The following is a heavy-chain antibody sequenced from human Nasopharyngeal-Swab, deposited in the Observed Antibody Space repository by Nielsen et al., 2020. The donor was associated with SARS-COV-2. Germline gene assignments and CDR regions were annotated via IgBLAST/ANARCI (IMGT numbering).Heavy chain of an antibody. CDR2: SSGSGGST. CDR1: GFTFSSYA. V-gene: IGHV3-23*01. J-gene: IGHJ4*02. Sequence: GGSLRLSCTASGFTFSSYAMSWVRQAPGKVLEWVSESSGSGGSTYYAESVKGRFTISRDNSKNTLYLQMSSLRAEDTAIYYCAKDLGVESPLWFDYWGQGTLLTVSS. D-gene: IGHD4-23*01. CDR3: AKDLGVESPLWFDY.